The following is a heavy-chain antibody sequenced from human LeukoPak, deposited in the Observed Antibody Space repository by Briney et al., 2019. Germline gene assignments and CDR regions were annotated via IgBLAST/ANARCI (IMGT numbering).Heavy chain of an antibody. Sequence: TGGSLRLSCVASEFTFSNYAMKWVRQAPGKGLEWVSAISGSGGGTYYADSVKGRFTISRDNSKNTLYLQMNSLRAEDTAVYFCVASSCGGDCYSGLDNWGQGTLVTVSS. CDR2: ISGSGGGT. D-gene: IGHD2-21*02. J-gene: IGHJ4*02. CDR1: EFTFSNYA. V-gene: IGHV3-23*01. CDR3: VASSCGGDCYSGLDN.